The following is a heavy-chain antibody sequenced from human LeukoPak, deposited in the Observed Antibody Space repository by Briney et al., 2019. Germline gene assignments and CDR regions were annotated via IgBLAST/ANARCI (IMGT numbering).Heavy chain of an antibody. CDR3: ARTIAVAGSTVDAFDI. J-gene: IGHJ3*02. CDR2: IGTAGDT. CDR1: GFTFSSYD. Sequence: GGSLRLSCAASGFTFSSYDMHWVRQATGKGLEWVSAIGTAGDTYYPGSVKGRFTISRENAKNSLYLQMNSLRAGDTAVYYCARTIAVAGSTVDAFDIWGQGTMVTVSS. V-gene: IGHV3-13*01. D-gene: IGHD6-19*01.